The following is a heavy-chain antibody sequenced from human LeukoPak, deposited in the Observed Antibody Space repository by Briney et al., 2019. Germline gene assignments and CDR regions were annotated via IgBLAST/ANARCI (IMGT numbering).Heavy chain of an antibody. CDR1: GFTFSSYA. D-gene: IGHD3-22*01. CDR3: ARDRLGYDSSGYSDY. V-gene: IGHV3-23*01. J-gene: IGHJ4*02. CDR2: ISGSGGST. Sequence: GGSLRLSCAASGFTFSSYAMSWVRQAPGKGLEWVSAISGSGGSTYYADSVKGRFTISRDNSKNTLYLQMNSLRAEDTAVYYCARDRLGYDSSGYSDYWGQGTLVTVSS.